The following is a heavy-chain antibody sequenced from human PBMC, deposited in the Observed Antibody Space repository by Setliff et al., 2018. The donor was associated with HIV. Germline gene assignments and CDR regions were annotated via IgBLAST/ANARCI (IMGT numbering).Heavy chain of an antibody. CDR3: AKEMWQWLVEGWFDP. D-gene: IGHD6-19*01. Sequence: GESLKISCAASGFTFSNYEMNWVRQAPGKGLEWVSYISSSGTTIYYADSVKGRFTISRDNAKNSLYLQMNTLRAEDTAVYYCAKEMWQWLVEGWFDPWGQGTLVTVSS. CDR1: GFTFSNYE. CDR2: ISSSGTTI. V-gene: IGHV3-48*03. J-gene: IGHJ5*02.